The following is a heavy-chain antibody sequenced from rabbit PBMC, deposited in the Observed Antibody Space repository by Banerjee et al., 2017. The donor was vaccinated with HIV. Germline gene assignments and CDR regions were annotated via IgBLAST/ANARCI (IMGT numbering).Heavy chain of an antibody. V-gene: IGHV1S64*01. J-gene: IGHJ4*01. CDR1: GFSLSSYD. CDR3: ARIYGGYAGVGYFKL. D-gene: IGHD4-2*01. CDR2: ITYRGSA. Sequence: QSVEESGGRLVDPDESLTLTCKVSGFSLSSYDMNWVRQAPGKGLEYIGYITYRGSAYYASWAKGRFTISSHNAQNTLYLQLNSLTAADTATYFCARIYGGYAGVGYFKLWGQGTLV.